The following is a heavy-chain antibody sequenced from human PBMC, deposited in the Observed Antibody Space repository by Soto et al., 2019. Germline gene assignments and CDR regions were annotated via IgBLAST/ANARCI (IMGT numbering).Heavy chain of an antibody. CDR1: GGTFSSYA. CDR2: IIPIFGTA. CDR3: ARDVVNTMVRGARGAFDI. V-gene: IGHV1-69*01. J-gene: IGHJ3*02. D-gene: IGHD3-10*01. Sequence: QVQLVQSGAEVKKPGSSVKVSCKASGGTFSSYAISWVRQAPGQGLEWMGGIIPIFGTANYAQKFQGRVTITADESTSTAYMELSSLRSEDTAVYYCARDVVNTMVRGARGAFDIWCQGTMVTVSS.